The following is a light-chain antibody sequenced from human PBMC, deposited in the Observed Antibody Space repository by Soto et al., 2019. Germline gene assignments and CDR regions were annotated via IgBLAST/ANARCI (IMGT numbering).Light chain of an antibody. CDR2: DAS. CDR1: QSGRTY. V-gene: IGKV3-11*01. Sequence: IVVAQTPATLSLSPGQRATLCSRSTQSGRTYLAWYQHKPAQAPRLLIYDASTTATGIPARFSGSGSETDFTLTINSLQPEDVAVYYCQQRSNWPRTFCGGTKVDIK. CDR3: QQRSNWPRT. J-gene: IGKJ4*01.